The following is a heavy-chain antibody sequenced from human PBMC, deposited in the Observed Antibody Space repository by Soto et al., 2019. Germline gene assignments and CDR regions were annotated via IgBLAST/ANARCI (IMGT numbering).Heavy chain of an antibody. CDR1: DGKSTNSDEY. CDR2: ISYTGNT. D-gene: IGHD2-2*01. V-gene: IGHV4-39*01. Sequence: SEMRSDTSSVADGKSTNSDEYWGRKNQPPGKGLEWIGTISYTGNTFYSLSLRSRVTISLDTSRNQFSLRLSSVAAADSAVYYCAGLLGHCFNNNCFFRYFDPWGPGTLVTVSS. J-gene: IGHJ5*02. CDR3: AGLLGHCFNNNCFFRYFDP.